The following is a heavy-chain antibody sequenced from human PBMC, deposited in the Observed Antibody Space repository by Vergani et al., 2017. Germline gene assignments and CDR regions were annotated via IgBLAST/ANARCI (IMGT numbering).Heavy chain of an antibody. J-gene: IGHJ4*02. CDR1: GYSFTSYW. V-gene: IGHV5-51*01. Sequence: EVQLVQSGAEVKKPGESLKISCKGSGYSFTSYWIGWVRQMPGKGLEWMGIIYPGDSDTRYSRSFQGQVTISADKSISTAYLQWSSLKASDTAMYYCARSAIHYYDSSGPKGWWDYWGQGTLVTVSS. D-gene: IGHD3-22*01. CDR2: IYPGDSDT. CDR3: ARSAIHYYDSSGPKGWWDY.